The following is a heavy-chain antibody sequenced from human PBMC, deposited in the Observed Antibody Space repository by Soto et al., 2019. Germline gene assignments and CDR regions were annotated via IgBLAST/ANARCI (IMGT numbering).Heavy chain of an antibody. D-gene: IGHD3-10*01. V-gene: IGHV4-39*02. CDR3: ARDGHSGGGYYYGSGTYPGYYFDY. J-gene: IGHJ4*02. CDR1: GGSISSSSYC. CDR2: IYYSGST. Sequence: SETLSLTCTVSGGSISSSSYCWGWIRQPPGKGLEWIGSIYYSGSTYYNPSLKSRVTISVDTSKNQFSLKLSSVTAADTAVYYCARDGHSGGGYYYGSGTYPGYYFDYWGQGTLVTVSS.